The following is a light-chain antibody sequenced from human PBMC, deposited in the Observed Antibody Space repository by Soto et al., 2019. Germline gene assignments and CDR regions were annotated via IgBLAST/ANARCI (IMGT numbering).Light chain of an antibody. CDR3: QQYYDWPIT. CDR2: GAS. V-gene: IGKV3-15*01. CDR1: QSISSI. J-gene: IGKJ5*01. Sequence: IVLTQSPGTLSLSPGERGALSCRASQSISSILAWYQQKPGQAPRLLIYGASTRATGIPARFTGSGSGTEFTLTISSLQSEDFALYYCQQYYDWPITFGQGTRLEIK.